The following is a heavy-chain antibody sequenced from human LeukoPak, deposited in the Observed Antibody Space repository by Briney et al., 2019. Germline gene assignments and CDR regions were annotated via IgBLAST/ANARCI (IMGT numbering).Heavy chain of an antibody. Sequence: GASVKVSCKASGYTFKKYGINWVRQAPGQGLEWLGWITPHNHNAIYAQKLQGRVTMTTDTSTSTAYMDLRSLGSDDTAVYYCARFSISYDLYYYYYMDVWGKGTTVTVSS. CDR1: GYTFKKYG. CDR2: ITPHNHNA. V-gene: IGHV1-18*01. J-gene: IGHJ6*03. D-gene: IGHD3-3*01. CDR3: ARFSISYDLYYYYYMDV.